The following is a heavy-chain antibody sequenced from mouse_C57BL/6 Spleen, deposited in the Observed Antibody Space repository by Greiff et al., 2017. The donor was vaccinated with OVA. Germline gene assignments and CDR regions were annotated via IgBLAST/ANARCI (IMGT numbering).Heavy chain of an antibody. CDR1: GYTFTSYG. V-gene: IGHV1-58*01. Sequence: EVKLVESGAELVRPGSSVKMSCKTSGYTFTSYGINWVKQRPGQGLEWIGYIDIGNGYTEYNEKFKGKATLTSDTSSSTAYMQLSSLTSEDSAIYFCARSPWDGYWGQGTTLTVSS. CDR3: ARSPWDGY. D-gene: IGHD4-1*01. CDR2: IDIGNGYT. J-gene: IGHJ2*01.